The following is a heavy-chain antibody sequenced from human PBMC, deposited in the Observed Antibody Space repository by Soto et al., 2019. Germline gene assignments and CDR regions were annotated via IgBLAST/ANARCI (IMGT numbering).Heavy chain of an antibody. J-gene: IGHJ4*02. CDR2: IKSKTDGGTT. CDR1: GFTFSNAW. CDR3: TTDPRYCSGGSCWANFDY. D-gene: IGHD2-15*01. V-gene: IGHV3-15*07. Sequence: PGGSLRLSCAASGFTFSNAWMNWVRQAPGKGLEWVGRIKSKTDGGTTDYDEPVKGRFTISRGDSKNKLYLQMNSLKTEDTALYYCTTDPRYCSGGSCWANFDYWGQGTLVTVSS.